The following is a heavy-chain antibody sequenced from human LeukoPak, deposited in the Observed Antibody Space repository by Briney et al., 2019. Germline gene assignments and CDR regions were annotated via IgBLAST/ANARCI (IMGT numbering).Heavy chain of an antibody. CDR3: ARSLEIDIVVVPAATSYYYYYMDV. V-gene: IGHV1-69*05. Sequence: SVKVSCKASGGTFSSYAISWVRQAPGQGLEWMGGIIPIFGTANYAQKFQGRVTITTDESTSTAYMELSSLRSEDTAVYYCARSLEIDIVVVPAATSYYYYYMDVWGKGTTVTVSS. CDR2: IIPIFGTA. J-gene: IGHJ6*03. D-gene: IGHD2-2*01. CDR1: GGTFSSYA.